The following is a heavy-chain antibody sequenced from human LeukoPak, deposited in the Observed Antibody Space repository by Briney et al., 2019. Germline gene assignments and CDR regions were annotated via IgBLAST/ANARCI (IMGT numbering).Heavy chain of an antibody. Sequence: GGSLRLSCAASGFTVNSNYMSWIRPAPGEGLEWVSVIYSGGSTYYADSVKGGFTISRDNSKNTLYLHMNTLRVEDPPEYYCTRVLEAAVAYWGQGTLVTDSS. D-gene: IGHD6-13*01. V-gene: IGHV3-66*02. CDR1: GFTVNSNY. J-gene: IGHJ4*02. CDR2: IYSGGST. CDR3: TRVLEAAVAY.